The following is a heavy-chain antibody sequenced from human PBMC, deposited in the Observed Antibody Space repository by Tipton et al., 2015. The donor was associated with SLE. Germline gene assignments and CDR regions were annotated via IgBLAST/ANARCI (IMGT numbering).Heavy chain of an antibody. CDR3: ASQRGYDDSSGYPHDAFDI. Sequence: QLVQSGAEVKKPGESLKISCKGSGYSFTSYWIGWVRQMPGKGLEWMGIIYPGDSDTRYSPSFQGHVTISADKSISTAYLQWSSLKASDTAMYYCASQRGYDDSSGYPHDAFDIWGQGTMVTVSS. V-gene: IGHV5-51*01. CDR2: IYPGDSDT. CDR1: GYSFTSYW. D-gene: IGHD3-22*01. J-gene: IGHJ3*02.